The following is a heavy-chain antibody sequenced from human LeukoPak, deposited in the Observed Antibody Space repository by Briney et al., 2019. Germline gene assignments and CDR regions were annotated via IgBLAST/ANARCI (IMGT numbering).Heavy chain of an antibody. Sequence: GGSLRLSCAASGFTFSSYGMHWVRQAPGKGLEWVAVILSDGSKEFYTDSVKGRFTISRDNSKNTLYLQMNSLRAEDTAVYYCARDNAGYDYWGQGTLVTVSS. CDR2: ILSDGSKE. D-gene: IGHD5-12*01. V-gene: IGHV3-33*01. CDR1: GFTFSSYG. CDR3: ARDNAGYDY. J-gene: IGHJ4*02.